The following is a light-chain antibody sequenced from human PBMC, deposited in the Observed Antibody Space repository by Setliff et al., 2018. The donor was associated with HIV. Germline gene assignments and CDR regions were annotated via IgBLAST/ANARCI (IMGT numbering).Light chain of an antibody. CDR3: CSYAGNYTDV. J-gene: IGLJ1*01. CDR1: SSDVGGYNY. CDR2: DVS. Sequence: SALTQPASVSGSPGQSITISCTGTSSDVGGYNYVSWYQQHPGKAPKLMIYDVSKRPSGVPDRFSGSKSGNTASLTISGLQAEDEADYYCCSYAGNYTDVFGTGTKVTVL. V-gene: IGLV2-11*01.